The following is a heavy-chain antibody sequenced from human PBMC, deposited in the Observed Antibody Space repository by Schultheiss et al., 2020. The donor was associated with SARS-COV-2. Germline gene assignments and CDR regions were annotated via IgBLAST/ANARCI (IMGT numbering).Heavy chain of an antibody. J-gene: IGHJ4*02. V-gene: IGHV3-33*06. CDR1: GFTFSSYS. CDR2: IWYDGSNK. CDR3: AKVGFWSGYSNFDY. Sequence: GGSLRLSCAASGFTFSSYSMNWVRQAPGKGLEWVAVIWYDGSNKYYADSVKGRFTISRDNSKNTLYLQMNSLRAEDTAVYYCAKVGFWSGYSNFDYWGQGTLVTVSS. D-gene: IGHD3-3*01.